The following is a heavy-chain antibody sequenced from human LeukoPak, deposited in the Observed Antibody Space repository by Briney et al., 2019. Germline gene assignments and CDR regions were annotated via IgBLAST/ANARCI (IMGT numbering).Heavy chain of an antibody. D-gene: IGHD1-1*01. CDR2: IIPILGIA. V-gene: IGHV1-69*04. J-gene: IGHJ5*02. CDR1: GGTFSSYD. CDR3: ARVYRNWNDGSWFDP. Sequence: ASVKVSCKASGGTFSSYDISCVRQAPGQGLEWMGRIIPILGIANYAQKFQGRVTITADKSTSTAYMELSSLRSEDTAMYYCARVYRNWNDGSWFDPCGQGTLVTVSS.